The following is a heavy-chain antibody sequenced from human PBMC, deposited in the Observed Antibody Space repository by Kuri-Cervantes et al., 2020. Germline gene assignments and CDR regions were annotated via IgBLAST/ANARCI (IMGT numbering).Heavy chain of an antibody. J-gene: IGHJ4*02. Sequence: GGSLRLSCAASGFTFSRFPMHWVRQAPGKGLEWVAVISHDGSNKNYADSVKGRFTISRDSSRNTLYLQINGLRPEDTAVYYCAKDIRIVGATYFDYWGQGTLVTVSS. CDR2: ISHDGSNK. V-gene: IGHV3-30-3*01. CDR1: GFTFSRFP. D-gene: IGHD1-26*01. CDR3: AKDIRIVGATYFDY.